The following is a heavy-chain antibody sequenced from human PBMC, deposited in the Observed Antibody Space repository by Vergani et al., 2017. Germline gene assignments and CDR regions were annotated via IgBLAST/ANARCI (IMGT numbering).Heavy chain of an antibody. CDR2: INPSDGST. J-gene: IGHJ4*02. V-gene: IGHV1-46*01. CDR3: ARDDYASGTAY. D-gene: IGHD3-10*01. Sequence: QVQLVQSGAEVKKPGSSVKVSCKASGGTFSSYAISWVRQAPGQGLECLGMINPSDGSTTYAQKFQGRVTMTRDTSTSTFYLELSSLTSEVSAVYYCARDDYASGTAYWGQGTLVTVSS. CDR1: GGTFSSYA.